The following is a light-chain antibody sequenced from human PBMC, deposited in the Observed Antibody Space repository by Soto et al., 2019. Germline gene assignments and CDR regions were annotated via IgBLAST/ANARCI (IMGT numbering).Light chain of an antibody. Sequence: EVVLTQSPATLSVSPVEGATLSCRASQSVSSNYLAWYQQKPGQSPRLLIYGTSTRATGVPARFSGGGSGTEFTLTINSLQSEDFAVYFCHQYNFWPTFGQGTKVDIK. CDR1: QSVSSN. V-gene: IGKV3-15*01. CDR2: GTS. J-gene: IGKJ1*01. CDR3: HQYNFWPT.